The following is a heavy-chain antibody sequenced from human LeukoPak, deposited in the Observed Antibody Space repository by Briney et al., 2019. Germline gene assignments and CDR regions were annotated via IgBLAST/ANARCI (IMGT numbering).Heavy chain of an antibody. CDR2: ISASGGST. J-gene: IGHJ3*02. CDR3: VRVVTVSNTDPAFDI. Sequence: PGGSLRLSCAASGFTFSSSAMRWVRQVPGKGLEWVSGISASGGSTYYADSVRGRFTISRDNSKNTLYLQMNSLRAEDTAVYYCVRVVTVSNTDPAFDIWGQGTMVTVSS. CDR1: GFTFSSSA. D-gene: IGHD2-21*02. V-gene: IGHV3-23*01.